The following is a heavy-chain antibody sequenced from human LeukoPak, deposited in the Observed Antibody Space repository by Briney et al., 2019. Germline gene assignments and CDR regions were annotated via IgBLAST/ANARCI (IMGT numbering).Heavy chain of an antibody. D-gene: IGHD2-8*01. J-gene: IGHJ3*02. CDR3: ARGLYETGAFDI. CDR2: IYYSGTT. Sequence: SETLSLTCTVSGGSISSYYWSWIRQPPEKGLEWIGYIYYSGTTNYNPSLKSRVTISVDTSKNQFSLKLSSVTAADTAVYYCARGLYETGAFDIWGQGTMVTVPS. V-gene: IGHV4-59*01. CDR1: GGSISSYY.